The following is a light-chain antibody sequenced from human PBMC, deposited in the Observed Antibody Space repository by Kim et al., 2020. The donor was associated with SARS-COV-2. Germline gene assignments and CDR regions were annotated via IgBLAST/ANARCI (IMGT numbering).Light chain of an antibody. J-gene: IGLJ3*02. V-gene: IGLV3-1*01. CDR2: QDS. CDR3: QAWDSSTAV. Sequence: SYELTQPPSVSVSPGQTASITCPGDKLGDKYACWYQQKPGQSPVLVIYQDSKRLSGIPERFSGFNSGNTITLTISGTQAMDEADYYCQAWDSSTAVFGGG. CDR1: KLGDKY.